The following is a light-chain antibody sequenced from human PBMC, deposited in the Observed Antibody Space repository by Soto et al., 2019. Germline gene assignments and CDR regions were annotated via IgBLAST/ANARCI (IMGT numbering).Light chain of an antibody. J-gene: IGKJ2*01. CDR1: QSISTW. Sequence: DIQMTQSPSTLSASVGDRVTITCRASQSISTWFAWYQQKPGKAPKLLIYNASSLEIGVPSRFSGSGSGTEFTLTISSLQPDDFATYYCQQYNSYLYTFGQGTKLEIK. V-gene: IGKV1-5*03. CDR2: NAS. CDR3: QQYNSYLYT.